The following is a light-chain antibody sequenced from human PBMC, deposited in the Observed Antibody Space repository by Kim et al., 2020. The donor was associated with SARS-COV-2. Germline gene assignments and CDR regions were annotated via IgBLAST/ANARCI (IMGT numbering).Light chain of an antibody. CDR3: QQYDTYPWT. J-gene: IGKJ1*01. CDR2: KAS. CDR1: QSISTW. V-gene: IGKV1-5*03. Sequence: DIQMTQSPSTLSASAGDRITITCRASQSISTWLAWYQQKPGKAPKLLIYKASTLQSGVPSRFSGSGSGADFILTVSSLQPDDFATYYCQQYDTYPWTFGQGTKLDI.